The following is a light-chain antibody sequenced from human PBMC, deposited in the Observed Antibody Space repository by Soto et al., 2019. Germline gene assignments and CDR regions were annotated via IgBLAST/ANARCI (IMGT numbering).Light chain of an antibody. J-gene: IGLJ1*01. Sequence: QSVRTQPASVSGSPGQSITISCTGTSSDLGDYNYVSWYQLHPGEAPKLMIYDVTNRPSGVSNRFSGSKSGNTASLTISGLQAEDETDYYCSSYTSTNTLVFGTGTKLTVL. V-gene: IGLV2-14*01. CDR3: SSYTSTNTLV. CDR2: DVT. CDR1: SSDLGDYNY.